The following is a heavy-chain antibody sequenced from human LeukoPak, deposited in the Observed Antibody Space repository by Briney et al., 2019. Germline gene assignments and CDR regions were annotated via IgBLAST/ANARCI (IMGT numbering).Heavy chain of an antibody. Sequence: SETLSLTCTVSGGSIRSYNGNWIRQPPGKGLEWIGYVSETGSTNYNSSLEDRVTLSLDTSKSQISLNLRSATVADTAVYYCARQDALGKFPPPYYMDVWGKGTTVIVS. CDR2: VSETGST. J-gene: IGHJ6*03. D-gene: IGHD1-26*01. CDR1: GGSIRSYN. CDR3: ARQDALGKFPPPYYMDV. V-gene: IGHV4-59*08.